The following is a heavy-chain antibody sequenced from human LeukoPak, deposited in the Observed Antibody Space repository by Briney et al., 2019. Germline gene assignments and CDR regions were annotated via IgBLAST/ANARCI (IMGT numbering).Heavy chain of an antibody. CDR1: GYTFTSYD. V-gene: IGHV1-8*03. CDR3: ARGKRGTNDFWSGYYRYYYYMDV. D-gene: IGHD3-3*01. CDR2: MNPNSGNT. J-gene: IGHJ6*03. Sequence: ASVKVSCKASGYTFTSYDINWVRQATGQGLEWMGWMNPNSGNTGYAQKFQGRVTITRNTSISTAYMELSSLRSEDTAVYYCARGKRGTNDFWSGYYRYYYYMDVWGKGTTVTVSS.